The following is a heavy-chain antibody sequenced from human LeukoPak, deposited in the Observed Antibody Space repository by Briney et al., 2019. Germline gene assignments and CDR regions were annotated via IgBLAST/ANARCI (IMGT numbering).Heavy chain of an antibody. J-gene: IGHJ4*02. CDR1: GGSISSGGYY. CDR3: ARDDVGIAAAGGIY. D-gene: IGHD6-13*01. CDR2: IYTRGST. V-gene: IGHV4-61*02. Sequence: SETLSLTCAVSGGSISSGGYYWSWIRQPAGKGLEWIGRIYTRGSTDYNPSLKSRVTISIDTSKNQFSLKLSSVTAADTAVYYCARDDVGIAAAGGIYWGQGTLVTVSS.